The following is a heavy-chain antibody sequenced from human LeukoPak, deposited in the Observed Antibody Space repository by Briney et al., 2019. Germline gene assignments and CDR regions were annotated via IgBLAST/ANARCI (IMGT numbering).Heavy chain of an antibody. CDR2: IKSKTDGGTT. Sequence: GGSLRLSCAASGFTFSNAWMSWVRQAPGKGLEWVGRIKSKTDGGTTDYAAPVKGRFTISRDDSKNTLYLQMNSLKTEDTAVYYCTTDLYYDSRGYYYWGQGTLVTVSS. CDR1: GFTFSNAW. J-gene: IGHJ4*02. D-gene: IGHD3-22*01. CDR3: TTDLYYDSRGYYY. V-gene: IGHV3-15*01.